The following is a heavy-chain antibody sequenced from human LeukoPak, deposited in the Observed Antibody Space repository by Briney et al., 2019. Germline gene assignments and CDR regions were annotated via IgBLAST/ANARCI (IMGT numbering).Heavy chain of an antibody. D-gene: IGHD3-3*01. CDR1: GFRFGDYG. CDR2: IRSKDYYETG. V-gene: IGHV3-49*04. J-gene: IGHJ4*02. Sequence: GGSLRLSCTASGFRFGDYGMSWVRQVPGEGLEWVGYIRSKDYYETGEYAASVKGRFTISRDDSESIAYLQMNSLRTEDTAIYYCTRGRSAWGYWGQGTLVVVSS. CDR3: TRGRSAWGY.